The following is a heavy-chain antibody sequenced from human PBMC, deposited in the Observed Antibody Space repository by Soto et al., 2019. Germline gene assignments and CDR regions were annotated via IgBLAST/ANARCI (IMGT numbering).Heavy chain of an antibody. D-gene: IGHD3-10*01. Sequence: SETLSLTCAVSGGSISSSSYYWGWIRQPPGKGLEWIVSIYFSGSTYYNPSLKSRVTSSIDTSKNQFSLNLNSVTAADTAVYYCARLSGTRGLIDFWGQGTLVTVSS. J-gene: IGHJ4*02. CDR1: GGSISSSSYY. V-gene: IGHV4-39*01. CDR3: ARLSGTRGLIDF. CDR2: IYFSGST.